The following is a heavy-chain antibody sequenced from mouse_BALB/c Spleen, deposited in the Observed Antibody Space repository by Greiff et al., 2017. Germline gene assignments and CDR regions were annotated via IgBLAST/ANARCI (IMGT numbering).Heavy chain of an antibody. J-gene: IGHJ4*01. Sequence: VHVKQSGAELVKPGASVKLSCTASGFNIKDTYMHWVKQRPEQGLEWIGRIDPANGNTKYDPKFQGKATITADTSSNTAYLQLSSLTSEDTAVYYCARTGTEAMDYWGQGTSVTVSS. CDR3: ARTGTEAMDY. CDR1: GFNIKDTY. CDR2: IDPANGNT. V-gene: IGHV14-3*02. D-gene: IGHD4-1*01.